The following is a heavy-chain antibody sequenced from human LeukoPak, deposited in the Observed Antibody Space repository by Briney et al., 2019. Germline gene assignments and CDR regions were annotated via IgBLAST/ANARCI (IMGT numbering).Heavy chain of an antibody. CDR2: IYPDESNI. D-gene: IGHD2-2*03. Sequence: GEPLKISCKGSGYSFPTYWIAWVRQMPGKGLEWMGIIYPDESNIRYSPSFQGQVTISADKSISTAYLQWSSLKASDTAMYYCARPPSRGYSSSFEYWGQGTLVTASS. V-gene: IGHV5-51*01. J-gene: IGHJ4*02. CDR3: ARPPSRGYSSSFEY. CDR1: GYSFPTYW.